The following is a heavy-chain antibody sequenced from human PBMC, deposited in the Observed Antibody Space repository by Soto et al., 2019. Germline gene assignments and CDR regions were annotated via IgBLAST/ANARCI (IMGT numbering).Heavy chain of an antibody. CDR2: IHPHGGGP. CDR1: VYIFPDSY. Sequence: ASVPVSCKASVYIFPDSYLHWVRQDPGEGLEWMGRIHPHGGGPNYAQKFEGWVTMTTDQSISNAYLELSRLNFEDTAGYYCARGEQLVHFDSWGQGTLVTV. V-gene: IGHV1-2*04. CDR3: ARGEQLVHFDS. D-gene: IGHD6-6*01. J-gene: IGHJ4*01.